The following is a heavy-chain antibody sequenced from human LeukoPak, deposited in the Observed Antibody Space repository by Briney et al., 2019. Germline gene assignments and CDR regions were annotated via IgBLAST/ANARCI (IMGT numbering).Heavy chain of an antibody. J-gene: IGHJ4*02. D-gene: IGHD5-18*01. Sequence: SETLSLTCTVSGGSISSHYWSWIRQPPGKGLGWIGYIYYSGSTNYNPSLKSRVTISVDTSKNQFSLKLSSVTAADTAVYYCARAQQPWVDYYFDYWGQGTLVTVSS. CDR2: IYYSGST. CDR1: GGSISSHY. V-gene: IGHV4-59*11. CDR3: ARAQQPWVDYYFDY.